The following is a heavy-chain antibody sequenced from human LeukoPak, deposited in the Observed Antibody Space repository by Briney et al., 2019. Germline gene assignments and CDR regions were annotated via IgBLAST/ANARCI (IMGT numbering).Heavy chain of an antibody. CDR2: MSGSGGST. CDR1: GFTFSIYG. J-gene: IGHJ4*02. D-gene: IGHD5/OR15-5a*01. CDR3: AKERLRAFDY. V-gene: IGHV3-23*01. Sequence: GGSLRLSCAASGFTFSIYGMSWVRQAPGRGLEWVSAMSGSGGSTYYADSVKGRFTISRDNSKNTLYLQMNSLRAEDTAVYYCAKERLRAFDYWGQGTLVTVSS.